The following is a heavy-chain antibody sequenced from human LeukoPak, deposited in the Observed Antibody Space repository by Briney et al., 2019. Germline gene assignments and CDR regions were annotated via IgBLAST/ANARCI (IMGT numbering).Heavy chain of an antibody. D-gene: IGHD3-22*01. Sequence: PGGSLRLSCAASGFTFSTYAIHWVRQAPGKGLEWVAVISYDGNNAYYADSVKGRFTISRDNSKNTLYLQMNSLRAEDTAVYYCARVPRRGSMIVVVSDAFDIWGQGTMVTVSS. CDR3: ARVPRRGSMIVVVSDAFDI. J-gene: IGHJ3*02. CDR2: ISYDGNNA. V-gene: IGHV3-30-3*01. CDR1: GFTFSTYA.